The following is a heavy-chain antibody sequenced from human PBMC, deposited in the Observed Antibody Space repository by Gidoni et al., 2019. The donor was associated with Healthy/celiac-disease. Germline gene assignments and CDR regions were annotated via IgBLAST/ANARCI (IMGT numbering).Heavy chain of an antibody. V-gene: IGHV3-21*01. J-gene: IGHJ5*02. CDR2: ISSSSSYI. D-gene: IGHD3-16*01. Sequence: EVQLVESGGGLVKPGGSLRLSCAASGFTFSRYSMNWVRQAPGKGLEWVSSISSSSSYIYYADSVKGRFTISRDNAKNSLYLQMNSLRAEDTAVYYCARGSFARGVRNWFDPWGQGTLVTVSS. CDR1: GFTFSRYS. CDR3: ARGSFARGVRNWFDP.